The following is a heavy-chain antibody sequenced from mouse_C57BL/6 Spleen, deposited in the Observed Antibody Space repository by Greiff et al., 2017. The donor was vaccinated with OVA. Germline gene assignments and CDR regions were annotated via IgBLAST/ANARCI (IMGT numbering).Heavy chain of an antibody. CDR2: INPSNGGT. CDR3: ARCYYGSRFFYAMDY. D-gene: IGHD1-1*01. CDR1: GYTFTDYY. J-gene: IGHJ4*01. Sequence: VQLKQSGPVLVKPGASVKMSCKASGYTFTDYYMNWVKQSHGKSLEWIGVINPSNGGTSYNQKFQGKATLTVDKSSSTAYMELNSLTSEDSAVYYCARCYYGSRFFYAMDYWGQGTSVTVSA. V-gene: IGHV1-19*01.